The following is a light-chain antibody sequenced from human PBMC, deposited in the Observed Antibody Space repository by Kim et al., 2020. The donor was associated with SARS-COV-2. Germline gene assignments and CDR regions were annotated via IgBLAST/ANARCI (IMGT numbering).Light chain of an antibody. CDR3: QTWGTGIRV. CDR1: SGHSSYA. V-gene: IGLV4-69*01. Sequence: QLVLTQSPSASASLGASVKLTCTLSSGHSSYAIAWHQQQPEKGPRSLMKLNSDGSHTKGDGIPDRFSGSSSGAERYLTISSLQSEDEADYYCQTWGTGIRVFGGGTQLTVL. J-gene: IGLJ2*01. CDR2: LNSDGSH.